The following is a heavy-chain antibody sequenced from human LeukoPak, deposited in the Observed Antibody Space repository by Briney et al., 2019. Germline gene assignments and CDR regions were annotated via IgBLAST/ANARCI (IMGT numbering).Heavy chain of an antibody. CDR2: INSDGSST. D-gene: IGHD2-2*01. J-gene: IGHJ6*04. V-gene: IGHV3-74*01. CDR1: GFTFSSYW. Sequence: GGSLRLSCAASGFTFSSYWMHWVRQAPGKGLVWVSRINSDGSSTSYADSVKGRFTISRDNAKNTLYLQMNSLRAEDTAVHYCARVNCSSTSCYHYYGMDVWGKGTTVTVSS. CDR3: ARVNCSSTSCYHYYGMDV.